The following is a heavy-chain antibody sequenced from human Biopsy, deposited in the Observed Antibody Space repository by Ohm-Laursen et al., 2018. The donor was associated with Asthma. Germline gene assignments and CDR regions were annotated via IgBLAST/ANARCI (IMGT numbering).Heavy chain of an antibody. CDR3: AIENSHYYGTGRLAKDWFAP. Sequence: SSVKVSCKASGGTFTTYSISWVRQAPGQGLVWMGGIIPLIGTPNYAQKFQDRVTITADASTNTAYMDLSSLRSEDTAVYYCAIENSHYYGTGRLAKDWFAPWGQGTLVTVSS. J-gene: IGHJ5*02. CDR1: GGTFTTYS. D-gene: IGHD3-10*01. CDR2: IIPLIGTP. V-gene: IGHV1-69*01.